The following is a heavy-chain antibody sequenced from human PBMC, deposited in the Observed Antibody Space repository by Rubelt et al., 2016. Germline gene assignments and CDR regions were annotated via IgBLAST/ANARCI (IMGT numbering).Heavy chain of an antibody. CDR1: GYTFTDYY. D-gene: IGHD1-7*01. V-gene: IGHV1-2*02. J-gene: IGHJ4*02. CDR3: ARRTWDS. Sequence: QVQLVQSGAEVKKPGASVKVSCKASGYTFTDYYIHWVRQAPGQGLEWMGWINPKGGGIKFAQKFQGRVTLTWDTPIRTAYMELNRLGSYDTAVYYCARRTWDSWGQGTLVIVSS. CDR2: INPKGGGI.